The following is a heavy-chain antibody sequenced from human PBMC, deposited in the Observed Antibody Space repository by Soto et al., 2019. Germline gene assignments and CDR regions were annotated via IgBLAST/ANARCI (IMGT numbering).Heavy chain of an antibody. CDR3: ARGGESTYYDCWSGSPGINWFDP. CDR1: GGSISSGGYY. J-gene: IGHJ5*02. V-gene: IGHV4-31*03. CDR2: IYYSGST. D-gene: IGHD3-3*01. Sequence: SETLSLTCTVSGGSISSGGYYWRWIRQHPGKGLEWIGYIYYSGSTYYNLSLRVRVTVSVDASKDLFSLRLSSVTAADTAVYYWARGGESTYYDCWSGSPGINWFDPWGQGTLVAVSS.